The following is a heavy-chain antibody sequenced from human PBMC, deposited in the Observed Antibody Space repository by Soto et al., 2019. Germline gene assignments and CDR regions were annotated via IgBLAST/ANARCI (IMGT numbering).Heavy chain of an antibody. D-gene: IGHD3-3*01. CDR3: CTIPGTPA. CDR2: ISGSGGTT. Sequence: EVQLLESGGGLVQPGGSLRLSCAASGFTLSSYAMSWVRQAPGKGLEWVSGISGSGGTTYYADSVKGRCTISRDNSKNTLYMQMHSLRAEDTAVYYCCTIPGTPAWGQGTLVTVSS. CDR1: GFTLSSYA. J-gene: IGHJ5*02. V-gene: IGHV3-23*01.